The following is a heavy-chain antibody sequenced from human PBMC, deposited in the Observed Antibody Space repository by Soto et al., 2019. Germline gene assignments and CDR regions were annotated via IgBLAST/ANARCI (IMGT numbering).Heavy chain of an antibody. CDR2: IYSSGST. CDR1: GGSIISASYS. J-gene: IGHJ5*02. D-gene: IGHD6-6*01. V-gene: IGHV4-31*11. Sequence: PSETLSLTCAVSGGSIISASYSWNWIRQSPGRGLEWIGRIYSSGSTYYNPSLKSRVSISVDTSNNQFSLKLTSVTAADTAVYFCAREDAARIERWFDAWGQGXLVTVSS. CDR3: AREDAARIERWFDA.